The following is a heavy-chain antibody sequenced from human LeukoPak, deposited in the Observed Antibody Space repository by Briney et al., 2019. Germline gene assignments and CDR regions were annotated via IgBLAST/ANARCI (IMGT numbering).Heavy chain of an antibody. V-gene: IGHV3-30-3*01. CDR1: GFTFSSYA. Sequence: QPGRSLRLSCAASGFTFSSYAMHGVRQAPGKGLEWVAVISYDGSNKYYADSVKGRFTISRDNSKNTLYLQMNSLRAEDTAVYYRARGTYYFDYWGPGTLVTVSS. CDR3: ARGTYYFDY. CDR2: ISYDGSNK. J-gene: IGHJ4*02.